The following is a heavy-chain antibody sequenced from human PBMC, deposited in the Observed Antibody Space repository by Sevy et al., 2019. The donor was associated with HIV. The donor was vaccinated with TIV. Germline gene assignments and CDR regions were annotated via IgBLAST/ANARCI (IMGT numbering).Heavy chain of an antibody. CDR1: GFTFNSHT. Sequence: GGSLRLSCAASGFTFNSHTMNWVRQAPGKGLEWVSSISGGSSYIYYVDSVKGRFTISRDNAKSSLFLQMNSLRAEDTAIYFCARVKDYGDYGAFDIWGQGTMVTVSS. CDR2: ISGGSSYI. V-gene: IGHV3-21*01. D-gene: IGHD4-17*01. CDR3: ARVKDYGDYGAFDI. J-gene: IGHJ3*02.